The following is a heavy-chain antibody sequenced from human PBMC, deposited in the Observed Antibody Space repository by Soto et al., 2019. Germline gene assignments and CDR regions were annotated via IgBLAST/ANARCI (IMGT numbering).Heavy chain of an antibody. CDR3: ARGATVVTPGYFDY. CDR2: IWYDGSNK. V-gene: IGHV3-33*01. J-gene: IGHJ4*02. D-gene: IGHD3-22*01. Sequence: QVQLVESGGGVVQPGRSLRLSCAASGFTFSSYGMHWVRQAPGKGLEWVAVIWYDGSNKYYADSVKGRFTISRDNSKNTLYLQMNSLRAEDTAVYYCARGATVVTPGYFDYWGQGTLVTVSS. CDR1: GFTFSSYG.